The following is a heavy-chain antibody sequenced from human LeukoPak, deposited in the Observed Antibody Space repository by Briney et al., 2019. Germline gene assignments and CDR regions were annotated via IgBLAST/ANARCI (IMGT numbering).Heavy chain of an antibody. J-gene: IGHJ4*02. CDR3: AKDGPNYYDSSGYYYAIDY. V-gene: IGHV3-23*01. Sequence: GGSLRLSCAASGFTFSSYAMSWVRQAPGKGLEWVSAISGSGGSTYYADSVKGRFTISRDNSKNTLYLQMNSLRAEDTAVYYCAKDGPNYYDSSGYYYAIDYWGQGTLVTVSS. D-gene: IGHD3-22*01. CDR1: GFTFSSYA. CDR2: ISGSGGST.